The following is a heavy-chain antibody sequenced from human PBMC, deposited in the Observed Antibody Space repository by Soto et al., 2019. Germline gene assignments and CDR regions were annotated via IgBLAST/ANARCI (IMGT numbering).Heavy chain of an antibody. CDR2: IYHTGST. V-gene: IGHV4-31*03. D-gene: IGHD3-16*02. Sequence: SETLPLTCTLSGVTVSSDAYYWSWIRQHPGKGLEWIGNIYHTGSTYYSPSLKSRVAISLDTSKNQFSLTLTSVTAADTAVYYCARYRFSANKWSKFDYWGQGTLSIVS. CDR1: GVTVSSDAYY. CDR3: ARYRFSANKWSKFDY. J-gene: IGHJ4*02.